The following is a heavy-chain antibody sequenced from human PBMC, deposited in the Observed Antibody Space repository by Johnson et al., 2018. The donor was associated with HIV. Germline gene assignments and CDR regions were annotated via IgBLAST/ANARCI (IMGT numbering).Heavy chain of an antibody. Sequence: VQLVASGGGVVQPGRSLRLSCAASGFTFSSYAMHWVRQAPGKVLEWVALISYDGGEKYYADSVKGRFTISRDNTKNTLYLQMNSLRPEDTAVYYCAREFTLDWLNPTIWGQGTMVTVSS. CDR1: GFTFSSYA. CDR3: AREFTLDWLNPTI. D-gene: IGHD3-3*01. CDR2: ISYDGGEK. J-gene: IGHJ3*02. V-gene: IGHV3-30*04.